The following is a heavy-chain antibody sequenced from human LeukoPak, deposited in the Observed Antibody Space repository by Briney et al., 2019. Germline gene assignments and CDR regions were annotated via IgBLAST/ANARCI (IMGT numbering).Heavy chain of an antibody. Sequence: ASVKVSCKASGYTFTSYYMHWVRQAPGQGLEWMGIINPSGGSTSYAQKFQGRVTMTRDTSTSTVYMELSSLRSEDTAVYYCARDLRGYSGYGHFDYWGQGTLVTVSS. J-gene: IGHJ4*02. CDR1: GYTFTSYY. V-gene: IGHV1-46*01. CDR3: ARDLRGYSGYGHFDY. D-gene: IGHD5-12*01. CDR2: INPSGGST.